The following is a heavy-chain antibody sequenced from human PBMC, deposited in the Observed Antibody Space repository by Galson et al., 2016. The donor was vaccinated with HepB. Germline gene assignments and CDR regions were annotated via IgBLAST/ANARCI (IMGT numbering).Heavy chain of an antibody. CDR3: ALYGSRSYSDTFDY. CDR1: GDSISSGGYY. Sequence: TLSLTCTVSGDSISSGGYYWSWLRQQPGKGLEWIGFIYYNGTTYYNPSLKSRLTISVDTSKNHFSLKLSSVTAADTAIYYCALYGSRSYSDTFDYWGQGTLVTVSS. D-gene: IGHD3-10*01. V-gene: IGHV4-31*03. CDR2: IYYNGTT. J-gene: IGHJ4*02.